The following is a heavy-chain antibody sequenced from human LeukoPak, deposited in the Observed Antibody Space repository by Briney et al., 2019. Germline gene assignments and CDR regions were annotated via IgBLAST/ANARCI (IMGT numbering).Heavy chain of an antibody. J-gene: IGHJ4*02. D-gene: IGHD3-16*01. CDR1: GYSFTSYW. CDR3: ATAWASLTSFDY. V-gene: IGHV5-10-1*01. CDR2: IDPSDSYT. Sequence: GESLRISCKGSGYSFTSYWISWVRQMPGKGLEWMGRIDPSDSYTNYSPSFQGHVTISADKSISTAYLQWSSLKASDTAMYYCATAWASLTSFDYWGQGTLVTVSS.